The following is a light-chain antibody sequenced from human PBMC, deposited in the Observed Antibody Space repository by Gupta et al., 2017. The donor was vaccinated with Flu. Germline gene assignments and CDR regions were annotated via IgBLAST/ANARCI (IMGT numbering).Light chain of an antibody. J-gene: IGLJ3*02. V-gene: IGLV1-44*01. Sequence: QSVLPKPPSASGTPGQRVTLSCSGSSSNTGSNTVHWYQQFPGTAPKVLIYKNNQRPSGVPDRFSGSKSGTSASLAISGLQSEEEADYYCSAWDDSLNGWVFGGGTKLTVL. CDR1: SSNTGSNT. CDR2: KNN. CDR3: SAWDDSLNGWV.